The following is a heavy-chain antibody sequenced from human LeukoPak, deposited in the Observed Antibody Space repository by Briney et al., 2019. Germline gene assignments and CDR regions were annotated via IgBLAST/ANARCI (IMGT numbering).Heavy chain of an antibody. CDR3: ARASNGGYDSSGYYYYYFDY. CDR2: IYTSGST. V-gene: IGHV4-4*07. Sequence: SETLXLTCTVSGGSISSYYWSWIRQPAGKGMEWIGRIYTSGSTNYHPSLHSRATMSVVTSKNQFSLKLSSVTAADTAVYYCARASNGGYDSSGYYYYYFDYWGQGTLVTVSS. J-gene: IGHJ4*02. CDR1: GGSISSYY. D-gene: IGHD3-22*01.